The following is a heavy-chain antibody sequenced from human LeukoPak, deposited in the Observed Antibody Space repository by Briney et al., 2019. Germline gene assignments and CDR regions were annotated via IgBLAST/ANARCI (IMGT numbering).Heavy chain of an antibody. J-gene: IGHJ4*02. V-gene: IGHV1-69*01. CDR2: XXPIFGTA. Sequence: AXGQGLGXMXGXXPIFGTAXYAQKFQGRVTITADESTSTAYMELSSLRSEDTAVYYCAREDTHLYCSGGSCYSGGGIDYWGQGTLVTVSS. D-gene: IGHD2-15*01. CDR3: AREDTHLYCSGGSCYSGGGIDY.